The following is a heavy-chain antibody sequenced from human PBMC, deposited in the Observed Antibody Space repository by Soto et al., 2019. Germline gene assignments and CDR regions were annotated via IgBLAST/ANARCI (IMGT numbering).Heavy chain of an antibody. CDR1: GGSISSYY. V-gene: IGHV4-59*01. CDR3: ARSQGISTIWGPGL. CDR2: IYYSGGT. D-gene: IGHD3-16*01. Sequence: SATRSLTCTVSGGSISSYYWSWIRQPPGKGMEWGGYIYYSGGTNYNPSLKSRVTISVETSKNQFSLKLTSVTAADPSVYSCARSQGISTIWGPGLWGEVTLV. J-gene: IGHJ4*02.